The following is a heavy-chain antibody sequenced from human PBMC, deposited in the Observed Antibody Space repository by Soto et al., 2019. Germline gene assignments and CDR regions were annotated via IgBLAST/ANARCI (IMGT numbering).Heavy chain of an antibody. Sequence: PSETLSLTCTVSGGSSSSYYWSWIRQPPGKGLEWIGYIYYSGSTNYNPSLKSRVTISVDTSKNQFSLKLSSVTAADTAVYYCASNYDILTGYSEYWGQGTLVTVSS. V-gene: IGHV4-59*01. CDR3: ASNYDILTGYSEY. CDR2: IYYSGST. D-gene: IGHD3-9*01. J-gene: IGHJ4*02. CDR1: GGSSSSYY.